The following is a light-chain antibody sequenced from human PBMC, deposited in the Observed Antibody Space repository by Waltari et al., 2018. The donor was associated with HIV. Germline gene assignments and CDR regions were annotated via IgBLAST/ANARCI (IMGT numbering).Light chain of an antibody. J-gene: IGLJ3*02. CDR1: SSKIGSTT. Sequence: QYVLTQPPSASGTPGQRVTISCSGSSSKIGSTTVNWYQQLPGTAPKLLIYSNNQRPSGVPDRFSGSKSGTSASLAISGLQSEDEADYYCAAWHDSLNGSWVFGGGTKLTVL. CDR2: SNN. V-gene: IGLV1-44*01. CDR3: AAWHDSLNGSWV.